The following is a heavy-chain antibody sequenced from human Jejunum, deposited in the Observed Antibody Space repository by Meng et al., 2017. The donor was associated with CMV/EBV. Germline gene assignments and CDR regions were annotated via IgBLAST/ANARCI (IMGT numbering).Heavy chain of an antibody. CDR2: IYYTGST. V-gene: IGHV4-30-4*08. Sequence: CTVSGGSIRSGDSYWSWVRQPPGKGLEWIGYIYYTGSTHYNPSLKSRATMSVDTSKNQFSLKLSSVTAADTAVYYCARGRLRNWFDPWGQGTLVTVSS. CDR1: GGSIRSGDSY. D-gene: IGHD3-16*01. J-gene: IGHJ5*02. CDR3: ARGRLRNWFDP.